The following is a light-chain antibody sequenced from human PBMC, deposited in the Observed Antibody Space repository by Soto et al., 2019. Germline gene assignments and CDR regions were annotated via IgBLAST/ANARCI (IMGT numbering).Light chain of an antibody. CDR3: TTHHKLPPLT. CDR1: QDISNY. J-gene: IGKJ4*01. CDR2: DAS. V-gene: IGKV1-33*01. Sequence: DIPMTQSPSSLSASVGDRVTITCQASQDISNYLNLYQQKPGKAPKLLIYDASNLATGVPSRFSGSGSGTDFTFTISSLQTEDIATYYGTTHHKLPPLTFGGGTQVEIK.